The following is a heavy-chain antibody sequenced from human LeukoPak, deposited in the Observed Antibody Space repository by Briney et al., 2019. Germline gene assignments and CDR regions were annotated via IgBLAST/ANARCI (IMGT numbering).Heavy chain of an antibody. V-gene: IGHV3-21*01. D-gene: IGHD2-8*01. Sequence: GGSLRLSCAASGFTFSSYSMNWVRQAPGKGLEWVSSISSSSSYIYYADSVKGRFTISRDNAKNSLYLQMNSLRAEDTAVYYCATDLMVYAAFDYWGQGTLVSVSS. CDR2: ISSSSSYI. CDR1: GFTFSSYS. CDR3: ATDLMVYAAFDY. J-gene: IGHJ4*02.